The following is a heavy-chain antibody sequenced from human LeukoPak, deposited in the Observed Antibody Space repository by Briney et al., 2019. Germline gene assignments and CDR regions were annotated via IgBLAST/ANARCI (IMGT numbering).Heavy chain of an antibody. CDR3: AKDRSGPRIVEVPAAEFDP. D-gene: IGHD2-2*01. Sequence: GGSLRLSCAASGFTFSSYAMSWVRQAPGKGLEWVSAISGSGGSTYYADSVKGRFTISRDNSKNTLYLQMNSLRAEDTAVYYCAKDRSGPRIVEVPAAEFDPWGQGTLVTVSS. V-gene: IGHV3-23*01. J-gene: IGHJ5*02. CDR1: GFTFSSYA. CDR2: ISGSGGST.